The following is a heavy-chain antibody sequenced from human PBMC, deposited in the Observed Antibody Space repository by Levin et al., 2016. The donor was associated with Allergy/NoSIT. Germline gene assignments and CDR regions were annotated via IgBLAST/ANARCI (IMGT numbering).Heavy chain of an antibody. CDR1: GFTFSSYS. V-gene: IGHV3-48*01. CDR2: ITDTSDTI. Sequence: GESLKISCVASGFTFSSYSMSWVRQVPGKGLEWLSLITDTSDTIKYADSVKGRFASSRDNAKDSVYLQMTSLRVEDTAVYYCTRGYASGNSYVWGQGTLVTVSS. CDR3: TRGYASGNSYV. D-gene: IGHD3-10*01. J-gene: IGHJ4*02.